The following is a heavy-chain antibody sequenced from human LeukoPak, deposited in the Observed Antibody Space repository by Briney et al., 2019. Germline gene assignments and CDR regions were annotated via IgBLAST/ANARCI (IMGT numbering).Heavy chain of an antibody. CDR1: GGTFSSYA. D-gene: IGHD3-10*01. Sequence: GASVKVSCKASGGTFSSYAISWVRQAPGQGLEWMGGIIPIFGTANYAQKFQGRVTITADESTSTAYMELSSLRSEDTAVYYCARDAFTMVRGVIGPSWYYYYMDVWGKGSTVTVSS. V-gene: IGHV1-69*13. CDR2: IIPIFGTA. CDR3: ARDAFTMVRGVIGPSWYYYYMDV. J-gene: IGHJ6*03.